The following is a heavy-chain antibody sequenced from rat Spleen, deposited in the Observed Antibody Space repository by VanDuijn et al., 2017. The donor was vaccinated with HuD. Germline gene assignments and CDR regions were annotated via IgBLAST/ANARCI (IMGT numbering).Heavy chain of an antibody. V-gene: IGHV3-3*01. CDR2: INSAGST. CDR1: GYSIPSSYS. CDR3: ARSDYSTYIYFDY. D-gene: IGHD1-2*01. Sequence: EVQLQASGPGLVKPSQSLSLTCSVTGYSIPSSYSWNWLRKFPGNKVEWMGYINSAGSTNNNPSLKRRISITRDASKNQFFLQVNSVTTEDTATYDCARSDYSTYIYFDYWGQGVMVTVSS. J-gene: IGHJ2*01.